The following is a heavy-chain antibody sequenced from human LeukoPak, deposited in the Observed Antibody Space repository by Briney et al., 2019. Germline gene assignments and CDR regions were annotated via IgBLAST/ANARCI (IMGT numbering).Heavy chain of an antibody. Sequence: GGSLRLSCAASGFTFKSYTMNWVRQAPGKGLEWVSSITSTTSYVYYADSVMGRFTISRDNARNALYLQINSLRAEDTAVYYCATLWIGDLYYYYMDVWGKGTTVTVSS. CDR1: GFTFKSYT. J-gene: IGHJ6*03. CDR3: ATLWIGDLYYYYMDV. CDR2: ITSTTSYV. V-gene: IGHV3-21*04. D-gene: IGHD3-10*01.